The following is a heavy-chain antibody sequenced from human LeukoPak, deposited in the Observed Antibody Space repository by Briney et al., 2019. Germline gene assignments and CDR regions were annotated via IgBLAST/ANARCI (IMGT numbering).Heavy chain of an antibody. D-gene: IGHD2-2*01. Sequence: ASVKVSCKASGYTFTSYDINWVRQAPGQGLEWMGWMNPNSGNTDYAQKFQGRVTITRNTSISTAYMELSSLRSEDTAVYYCARGLKGYCSSTSCPYRNDYWGQGTLVTVSS. CDR1: GYTFTSYD. CDR2: MNPNSGNT. J-gene: IGHJ4*02. V-gene: IGHV1-8*03. CDR3: ARGLKGYCSSTSCPYRNDY.